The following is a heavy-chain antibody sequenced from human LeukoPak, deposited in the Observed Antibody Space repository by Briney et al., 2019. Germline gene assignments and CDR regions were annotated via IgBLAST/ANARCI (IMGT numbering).Heavy chain of an antibody. Sequence: ASVKVSCKASGYTFISYDINWVRQVTGQGLEWMGWMNPNSGNTGYAQKFQGRVTMTRDTSTSTVYMELSSLRSEDTAVYYCARDSDYYGSGSHNFDYWGQGTLVTVSS. J-gene: IGHJ4*02. CDR2: MNPNSGNT. V-gene: IGHV1-8*02. D-gene: IGHD3-10*01. CDR3: ARDSDYYGSGSHNFDY. CDR1: GYTFISYD.